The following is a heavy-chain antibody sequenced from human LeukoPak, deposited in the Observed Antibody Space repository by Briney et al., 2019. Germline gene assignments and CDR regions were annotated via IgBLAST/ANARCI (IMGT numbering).Heavy chain of an antibody. Sequence: GGSLRLSCVASGFTFNNYAMHWVRQAPGKGLEWVSTINGNGAATYYADSFKGRFLISRDDSKSTVYLRMNKLRVEDSGLYYCANGLAASGNFLLRDSYYFIDVWGKGTTVIVS. CDR3: ANGLAASGNFLLRDSYYFIDV. D-gene: IGHD1-26*01. CDR2: INGNGAAT. J-gene: IGHJ6*03. V-gene: IGHV3-23*01. CDR1: GFTFNNYA.